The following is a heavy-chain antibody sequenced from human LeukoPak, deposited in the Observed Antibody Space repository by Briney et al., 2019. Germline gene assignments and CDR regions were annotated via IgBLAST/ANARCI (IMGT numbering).Heavy chain of an antibody. CDR2: ISFDGSNK. CDR1: GFTFRSHA. J-gene: IGHJ3*02. Sequence: GGSLRLSCVGSGFTFRSHAVHWVRQAPGKGLEWVAVISFDGSNKYYTDSVKGRFTISRDNSKNTPFLQMNSLRSEDTAVYYCARDSAMPVAASDAFDIWGQGTMVTVSS. V-gene: IGHV3-30-3*01. CDR3: ARDSAMPVAASDAFDI. D-gene: IGHD6-19*01.